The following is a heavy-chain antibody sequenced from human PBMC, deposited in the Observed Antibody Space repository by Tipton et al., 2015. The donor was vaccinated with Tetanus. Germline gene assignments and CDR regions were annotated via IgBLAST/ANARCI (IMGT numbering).Heavy chain of an antibody. CDR2: TYYKSRWST. D-gene: IGHD2-8*01. CDR3: ARGDVSFDI. Sequence: PGLVKPSQTLSLTCAISGDSVSSNSAVWNWIRQSPSRGLEWLGRTYYKSRWSTNYAVSVKSRITINPDTSKNQFSLQLTSMTPKDAAVYYCARGDVSFDIWGHGTMVTVSS. V-gene: IGHV6-1*01. J-gene: IGHJ3*02. CDR1: GDSVSSNSAV.